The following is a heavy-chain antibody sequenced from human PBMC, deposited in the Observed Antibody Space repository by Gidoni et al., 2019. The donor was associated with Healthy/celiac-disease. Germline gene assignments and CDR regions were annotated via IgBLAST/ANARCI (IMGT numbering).Heavy chain of an antibody. CDR3: ARRQWLDRTLDY. V-gene: IGHV4-34*01. CDR2: INHSGST. J-gene: IGHJ4*02. Sequence: QVQLQQWGAGLLKPSETLSLTCAVYGGSFSGYYWSWIRQPPGKGLEWIGEINHSGSTNYNPSLKSRVTISVDTSKNQFSLKLSSVTAGDTAVYYCARRQWLDRTLDYWGQGTLVTVSS. CDR1: GGSFSGYY. D-gene: IGHD6-19*01.